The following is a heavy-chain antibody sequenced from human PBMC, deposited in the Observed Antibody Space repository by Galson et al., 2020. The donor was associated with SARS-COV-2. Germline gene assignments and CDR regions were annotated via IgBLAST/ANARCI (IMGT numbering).Heavy chain of an antibody. CDR3: ARGGQVTMVRGAQPNWFDP. Sequence: SETLSLTCAVYGGSFSGYYWSWIRQPPGKGLEWIGEINHSGSTNYNPSLKSRVTISVDTSKNQFSLKLSSVTAADTAVYYCARGGQVTMVRGAQPNWFDPWGQGTLVTVSS. D-gene: IGHD3-10*01. CDR1: GGSFSGYY. CDR2: INHSGST. J-gene: IGHJ5*02. V-gene: IGHV4-34*01.